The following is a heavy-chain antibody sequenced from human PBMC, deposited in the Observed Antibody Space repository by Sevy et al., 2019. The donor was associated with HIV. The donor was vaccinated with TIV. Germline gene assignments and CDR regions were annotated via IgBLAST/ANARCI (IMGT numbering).Heavy chain of an antibody. D-gene: IGHD6-13*01. CDR2: IYYSGRT. Sequence: GSLRLSCSVSGDSISGYYWSWIRQPPGKGLEWIGYIYYSGRTDYNPSLKSRVTISADTSKNQFSLKLNSVTAADTAVYYCARPYSNCYYAMDVWGQGTTVTVS. CDR1: GDSISGYY. J-gene: IGHJ6*02. V-gene: IGHV4-59*01. CDR3: ARPYSNCYYAMDV.